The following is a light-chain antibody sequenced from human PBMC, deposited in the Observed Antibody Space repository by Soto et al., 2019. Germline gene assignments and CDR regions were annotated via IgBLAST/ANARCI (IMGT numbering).Light chain of an antibody. CDR1: HTITTW. Sequence: DIQMTQSPSTLSASVGDRVTITCRASHTITTWLAWYQQKPGKAPKLLIYDASNLESGVPSRFSGSGSGTEFTLTISSLEPDDFAVYYCQQRADWPITFGQGTRLEIK. J-gene: IGKJ5*01. CDR3: QQRADWPIT. V-gene: IGKV1-5*01. CDR2: DAS.